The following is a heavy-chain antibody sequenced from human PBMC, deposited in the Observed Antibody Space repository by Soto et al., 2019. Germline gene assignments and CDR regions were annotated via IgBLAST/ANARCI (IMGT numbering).Heavy chain of an antibody. CDR2: ISAYNGNT. CDR1: GYTFTSYG. J-gene: IGHJ5*02. V-gene: IGHV1-18*01. D-gene: IGHD2-2*01. CDR3: ARGGFVVVPAAMWWFDP. Sequence: ASVKVSCKASGYTFTSYGISWVRQAPGQGLEWMGWISAYNGNTNYAQKLQGRVTMTTDTSTSTAYMELRSLRSDDTAVYYCARGGFVVVPAAMWWFDPWGQGTLVTVSS.